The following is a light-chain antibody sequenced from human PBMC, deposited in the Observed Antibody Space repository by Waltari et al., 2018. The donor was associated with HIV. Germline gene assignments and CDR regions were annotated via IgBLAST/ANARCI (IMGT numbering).Light chain of an antibody. Sequence: QSVLTQPPSVSGAPGQRVTISCTGSSSNIGAGYDLHWYQQLPGTAPKLLIYASYNRPSGVPDRFSGSKSGTSASLAITGLQAEDEADYYCQTYDSSLSGPVFGGGTKLTVL. J-gene: IGLJ2*01. CDR2: ASY. CDR1: SSNIGAGYD. V-gene: IGLV1-40*01. CDR3: QTYDSSLSGPV.